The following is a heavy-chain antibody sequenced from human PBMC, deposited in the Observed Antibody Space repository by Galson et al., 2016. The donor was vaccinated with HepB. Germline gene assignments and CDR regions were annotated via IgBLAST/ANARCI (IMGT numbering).Heavy chain of an antibody. CDR3: ARGPADYYDRSAYKYYDYYYGMDV. V-gene: IGHV4-59*01. J-gene: IGHJ6*02. CDR1: GGSINTYY. Sequence: SETLSLTCTVSGGSINTYYWSWIRQPPGKGLEWVGYINYIGTTNYSPSLKSRVPLSVDTSKNQFSLKLTSVTAADTAVYYCARGPADYYDRSAYKYYDYYYGMDVWGQGTTVTVSS. CDR2: INYIGTT. D-gene: IGHD3-22*01.